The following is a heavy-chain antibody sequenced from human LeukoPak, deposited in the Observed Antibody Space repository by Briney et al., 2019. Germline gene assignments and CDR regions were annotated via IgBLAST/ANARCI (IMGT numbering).Heavy chain of an antibody. J-gene: IGHJ4*02. V-gene: IGHV3-21*01. CDR1: GFTFSSYS. Sequence: GRSLRLSCAASGFTFSSYSMNWVRQAPGKGLEWVSSISSSSSYIYYADSVKGRFTISRDNAKNSLYLQMNSLRAEDTAVYYCARDDSLRCMVYWGQGTLVTVSS. CDR2: ISSSSSYI. CDR3: ARDDSLRCMVY. D-gene: IGHD2-8*01.